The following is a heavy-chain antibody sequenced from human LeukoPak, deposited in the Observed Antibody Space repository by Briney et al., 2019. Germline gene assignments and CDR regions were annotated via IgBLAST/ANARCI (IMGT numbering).Heavy chain of an antibody. CDR3: ARDQGYSSSWLDAFDI. CDR1: GFTFSDYY. Sequence: PGGSLRLSCVASGFTFSDYYMSWIRQAPGKGLEWVSYISSSGSTIYYADSVKGRFTISRDNAKNSLYLQMNSLRAEDTAVYYCARDQGYSSSWLDAFDIWGQGTMVTVSS. CDR2: ISSSGSTI. J-gene: IGHJ3*02. D-gene: IGHD6-13*01. V-gene: IGHV3-11*01.